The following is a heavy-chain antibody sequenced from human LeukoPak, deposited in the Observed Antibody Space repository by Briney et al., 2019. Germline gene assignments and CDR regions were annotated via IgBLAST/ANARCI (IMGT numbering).Heavy chain of an antibody. Sequence: SETLSLTCAVYGGSFSGYYWSWIRQPPGKGLEWIGEINHSGSTNYNPSLKSRVTISVDTSKNQFSLKLSSVTAADTAVYYCAARGVIGLDYWGQGTLVTVSS. V-gene: IGHV4-34*01. J-gene: IGHJ4*02. D-gene: IGHD3-16*02. CDR1: GGSFSGYY. CDR2: INHSGST. CDR3: AARGVIGLDY.